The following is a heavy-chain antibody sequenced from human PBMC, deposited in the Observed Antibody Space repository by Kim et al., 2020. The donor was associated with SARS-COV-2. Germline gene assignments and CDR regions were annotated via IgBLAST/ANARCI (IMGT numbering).Heavy chain of an antibody. V-gene: IGHV3-33*06. D-gene: IGHD2-21*02. CDR3: AKGCGGDCYKEFDY. J-gene: IGHJ4*02. Sequence: ADSVKGRFTISRDNSKNTLYLQMNSLRAEDTAVYYCAKGCGGDCYKEFDYWGQGTLVTVSS.